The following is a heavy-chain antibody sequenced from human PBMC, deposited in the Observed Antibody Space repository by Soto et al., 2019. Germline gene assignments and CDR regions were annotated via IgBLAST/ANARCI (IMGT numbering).Heavy chain of an antibody. Sequence: QVQLVQSGAEVKKPGASVKVSCKDSGYTFTSYGISWVRQAPGQGLERRGWISAYNGNTNYAQKLQGRVTMTTDTSTSTAYMELRSLRSDDTAVYYCARDSWRYGSISSSEGGNCDYGGQGTLVTVSS. V-gene: IGHV1-18*04. D-gene: IGHD6-6*01. CDR3: ARDSWRYGSISSSEGGNCDY. J-gene: IGHJ4*02. CDR2: ISAYNGNT. CDR1: GYTFTSYG.